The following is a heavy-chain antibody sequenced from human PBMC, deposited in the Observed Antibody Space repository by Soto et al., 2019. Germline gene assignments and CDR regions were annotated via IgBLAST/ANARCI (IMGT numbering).Heavy chain of an antibody. J-gene: IGHJ6*02. D-gene: IGHD3-10*01. Sequence: EVQLVESGGVVVQPGGSLRLSCAASGFTFDDYTMHWVRQAPGKGLEWVSLISWDGGSTYYADSVKGRFTISRDNSKNSLYLQMNSLRTEDTALYYCAKDMMTYYYGSGSFPYYYYGMDVWGQGTTVTVSS. CDR3: AKDMMTYYYGSGSFPYYYYGMDV. CDR1: GFTFDDYT. CDR2: ISWDGGST. V-gene: IGHV3-43*01.